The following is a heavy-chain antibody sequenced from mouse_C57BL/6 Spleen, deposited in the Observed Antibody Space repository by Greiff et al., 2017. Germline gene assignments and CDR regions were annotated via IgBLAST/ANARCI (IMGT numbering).Heavy chain of an antibody. Sequence: EVNLVESGGGLVKPGGSLKLSCAASGFTFSSYAMSWVRQTPEKRLEWVASISAGGGYTYYPDNVKGRFTLSRDNAKNDLYLQMSHLKSEDTAMYYCARDPYSYYGSSYGYWGQGTTLTVSS. V-gene: IGHV5-4*01. CDR1: GFTFSSYA. CDR2: ISAGGGYT. J-gene: IGHJ2*01. D-gene: IGHD1-1*01. CDR3: ARDPYSYYGSSYGY.